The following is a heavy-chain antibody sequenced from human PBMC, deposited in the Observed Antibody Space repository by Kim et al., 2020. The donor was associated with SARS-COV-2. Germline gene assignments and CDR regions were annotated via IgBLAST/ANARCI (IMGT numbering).Heavy chain of an antibody. Sequence: GGSLRLSCAASGFTFDDYTMHGVRQAPGKGLEWVSLISWDGGSTYYADSVKGRFTISRDNSKNSLYLQMNSLRTEDTALYYCAKGRGYSGYDLYYFDYWGQGTLVTVSS. J-gene: IGHJ4*02. CDR3: AKGRGYSGYDLYYFDY. V-gene: IGHV3-43*01. CDR1: GFTFDDYT. CDR2: ISWDGGST. D-gene: IGHD5-12*01.